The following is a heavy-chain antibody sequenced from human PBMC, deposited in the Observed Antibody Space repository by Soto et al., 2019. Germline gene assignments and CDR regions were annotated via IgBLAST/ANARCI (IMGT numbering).Heavy chain of an antibody. CDR3: AKDGESGGMDV. V-gene: IGHV3-73*01. Sequence: GGSLRLSCAASWFTFSGSAMHCVRQASGKGLEWVGLIRSQANSYATAYAASVKGRFTISRHNSKNTLYLQMNSLRAEDTAVYYCAKDGESGGMDVWGQGTTVNVSS. D-gene: IGHD3-10*01. CDR1: WFTFSGSA. CDR2: IRSQANSYAT. J-gene: IGHJ6*01.